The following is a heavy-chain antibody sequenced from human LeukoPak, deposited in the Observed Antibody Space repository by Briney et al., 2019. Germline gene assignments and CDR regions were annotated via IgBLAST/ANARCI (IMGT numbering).Heavy chain of an antibody. J-gene: IGHJ2*01. D-gene: IGHD2-15*01. CDR3: ARGACSGGSCRFWYFDL. CDR2: ISAYNGNT. V-gene: IGHV1-18*01. Sequence: ASVKVSCKASGYTFTSYGISWVRQAPGQGLEWMGWISAYNGNTNYAQKLKGRVTMTTDTSTSTAYMELRSLRSDDTAVYYCARGACSGGSCRFWYFDLWGRGTLVTVSS. CDR1: GYTFTSYG.